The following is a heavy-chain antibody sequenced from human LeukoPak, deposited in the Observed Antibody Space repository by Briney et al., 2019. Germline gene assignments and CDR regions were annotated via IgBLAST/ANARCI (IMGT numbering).Heavy chain of an antibody. J-gene: IGHJ4*02. D-gene: IGHD3-9*01. CDR1: GFTFSSYW. V-gene: IGHV3-74*01. Sequence: GGSLRLSCAASGFTFSSYWMHWVRQAPGKGLVWVSRIKFDESATNYADSVKGRFTISRDNDRNTVYLQMNSLRGEDTAVYYCARAKYYDILTGYYNDYWGQGTLVTVSS. CDR2: IKFDESAT. CDR3: ARAKYYDILTGYYNDY.